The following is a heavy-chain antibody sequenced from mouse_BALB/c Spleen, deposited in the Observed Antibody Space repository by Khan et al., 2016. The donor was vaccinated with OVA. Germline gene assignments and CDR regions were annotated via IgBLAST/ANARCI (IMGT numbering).Heavy chain of an antibody. J-gene: IGHJ3*01. V-gene: IGHV2-2*02. D-gene: IGHD2-4*01. CDR3: ARNYDYDEGLAY. Sequence: QVRLQQSGPGLVQPSQSLSITCTVSGFSLTTYGVHWVRQSPGKGLEWLGVIWSGGSTAYNAPFISRLCISKDSSKSQVFFKMNSLQVNDTAIYYCARNYDYDEGLAYWGQGTLVTVSA. CDR2: IWSGGST. CDR1: GFSLTTYG.